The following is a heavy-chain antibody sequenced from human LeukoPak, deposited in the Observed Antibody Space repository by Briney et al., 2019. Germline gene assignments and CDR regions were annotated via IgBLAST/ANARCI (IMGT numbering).Heavy chain of an antibody. J-gene: IGHJ4*02. V-gene: IGHV1-8*01. Sequence: ASVKVSCKASGYTFTSYDTNWVRQATGQGLEWMGWMNPNSGNTGYAQKFQGRVTMTRNTSISTAYMELSSLRSEDTAVYYCATEIVVVIRTEYWGQGTLVTVSS. CDR2: MNPNSGNT. D-gene: IGHD3-22*01. CDR1: GYTFTSYD. CDR3: ATEIVVVIRTEY.